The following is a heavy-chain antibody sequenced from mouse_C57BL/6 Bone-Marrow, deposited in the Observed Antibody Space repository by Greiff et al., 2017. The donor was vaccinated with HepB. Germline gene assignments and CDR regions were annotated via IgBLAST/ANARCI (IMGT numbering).Heavy chain of an antibody. J-gene: IGHJ2*01. Sequence: EVQLVESGGGLVQPGGSMKLSCVASGFTFSNYWMNWVRQSPEKGLEWVAQIRLKSDNYATHYAESVKGRFTISRDDSKSSVYLQMNNLRAEETGIYYCTPFDYWGQGTTLTVSS. CDR2: IRLKSDNYAT. CDR3: TPFDY. CDR1: GFTFSNYW. V-gene: IGHV6-3*01.